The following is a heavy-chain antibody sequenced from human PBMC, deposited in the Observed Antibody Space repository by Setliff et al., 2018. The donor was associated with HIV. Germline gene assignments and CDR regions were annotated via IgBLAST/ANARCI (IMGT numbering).Heavy chain of an antibody. Sequence: SLTCTVSGGSISIGGYYWGWIRQHPGKGLEWIGYIYHNGSTYYNPSLKSRVIISVDTSKNQFSLKLSSVTAADTAVYYCARGGGSRAATSSYYYMDVWGKGTTVTVSS. CDR3: ARGGGSRAATSSYYYMDV. V-gene: IGHV4-31*03. J-gene: IGHJ6*03. CDR1: GGSISIGGYY. CDR2: IYHNGST. D-gene: IGHD2-15*01.